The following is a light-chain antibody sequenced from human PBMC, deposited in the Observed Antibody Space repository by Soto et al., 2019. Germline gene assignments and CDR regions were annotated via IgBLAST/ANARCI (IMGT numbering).Light chain of an antibody. CDR3: SSYRTSSAYV. J-gene: IGLJ1*01. CDR2: EVD. V-gene: IGLV2-14*01. CDR1: SSDVGGYNY. Sequence: QSALTQPASVSGSPGQSITISCTGTSSDVGGYNYVSWYQQHPGKAPKLMIYEVDNRPSGVSNRFSGSKSGNTASLTISGLPADDEAYYYRSSYRTSSAYVFGTGTKVTVL.